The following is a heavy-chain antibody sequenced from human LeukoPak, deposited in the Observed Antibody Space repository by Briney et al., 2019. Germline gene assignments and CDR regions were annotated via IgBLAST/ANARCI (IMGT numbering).Heavy chain of an antibody. CDR1: GYTFTSYG. D-gene: IGHD6-13*01. Sequence: ASVKVSCKASGYTFTSYGISWVRQAPGQGLEWMGWISAYNGNTNYAQKFQGRVTMTRDTSISTAYMELSRLRSDDTAVYYCARSPPRIAAAGTVDYWGQGTLVTVSS. CDR3: ARSPPRIAAAGTVDY. J-gene: IGHJ4*02. V-gene: IGHV1-18*01. CDR2: ISAYNGNT.